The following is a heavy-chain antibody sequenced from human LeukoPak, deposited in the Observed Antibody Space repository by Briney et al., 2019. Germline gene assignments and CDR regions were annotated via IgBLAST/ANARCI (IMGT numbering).Heavy chain of an antibody. D-gene: IGHD1-20*01. CDR2: INAGNGNT. CDR3: ARDLGNWNDRWFDP. J-gene: IGHJ5*02. CDR1: GYTFTSYA. V-gene: IGHV1-3*01. Sequence: ASVKVSCKASGYTFTSYAMHWVRQAPGQRLEWMGWINAGNGNTKYSQKFQGRVTITRDTSASTAYMELSSLRSEDTAVYCWARDLGNWNDRWFDPWGQGTLVTVSS.